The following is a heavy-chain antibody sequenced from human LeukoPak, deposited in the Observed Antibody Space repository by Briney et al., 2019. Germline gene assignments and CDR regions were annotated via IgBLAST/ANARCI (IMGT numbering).Heavy chain of an antibody. Sequence: SETLSLTCTVSGVSMNYYYWNWIRQPPGKGLEWIGYIYYSGSTNYNPSLKSRVTISVDTSKNQFSLKLSSVTAADTAVYYCAGDSQGNFDYWGQGTLVTVSS. J-gene: IGHJ4*02. V-gene: IGHV4-59*01. CDR2: IYYSGST. D-gene: IGHD3-10*01. CDR3: AGDSQGNFDY. CDR1: GVSMNYYY.